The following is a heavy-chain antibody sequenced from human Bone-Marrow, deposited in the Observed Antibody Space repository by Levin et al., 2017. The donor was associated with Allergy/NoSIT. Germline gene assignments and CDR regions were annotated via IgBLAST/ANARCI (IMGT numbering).Heavy chain of an antibody. CDR3: VRASGSYFY. V-gene: IGHV4-39*07. CDR1: GGSVSSSTYY. CDR2: IYYSGTT. J-gene: IGHJ4*02. Sequence: SQTLSLPCTVSGGSVSSSTYYWGWIRQPPGKGLEWIGSIYYSGTTYYNPSLKSRVTISVDTSKNQFSLKLSSVTAADTAVYYCVRASGSYFYWGQGTLVTVSS. D-gene: IGHD1-26*01.